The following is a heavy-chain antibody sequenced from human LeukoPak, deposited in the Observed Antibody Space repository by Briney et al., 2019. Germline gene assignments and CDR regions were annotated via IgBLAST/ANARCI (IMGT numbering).Heavy chain of an antibody. V-gene: IGHV4-39*07. CDR3: ARGRRDILTGYYFDY. CDR1: GGSISSSSYY. D-gene: IGHD3-9*01. J-gene: IGHJ4*02. Sequence: SETLSLTCTASGGSISSSSYYWGWIRQPPGKGLEWIGSIYYSGSTYYNPSLKSRVTISVDTSKNQFSLKLSSVTAADTAVYYCARGRRDILTGYYFDYWGQGTLVTVSS. CDR2: IYYSGST.